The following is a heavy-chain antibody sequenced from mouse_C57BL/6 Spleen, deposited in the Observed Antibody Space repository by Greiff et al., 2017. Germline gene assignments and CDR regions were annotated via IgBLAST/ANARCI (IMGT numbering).Heavy chain of an antibody. D-gene: IGHD4-1*01. V-gene: IGHV2-5*01. J-gene: IGHJ4*01. CDR2: IWRGGST. CDR1: GFSLTSYG. Sequence: QVQLQQSGPGLVQPSQSLSITCTVSGFSLTSYGVHWVRQSPGKGLEWLGVIWRGGSTDYNAAFMSRLSITKDNSKSQVFFKMNSLQADDTAIYYCAKNRRTGTGAMDYWGQGTSVTVSS. CDR3: AKNRRTGTGAMDY.